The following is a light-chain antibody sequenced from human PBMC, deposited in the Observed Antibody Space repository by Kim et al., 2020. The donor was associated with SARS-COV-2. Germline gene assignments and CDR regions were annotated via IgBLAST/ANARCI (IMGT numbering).Light chain of an antibody. CDR2: DAS. CDR1: RSVYNP. CDR3: QQRSNWRYS. J-gene: IGKJ2*03. Sequence: SPGEKAALSCRASRSVYNPLAWYQEKTGQASRLLIFDASNRATDIPARFSGSGSGTDVTLTISRLEPEDFAVYFCQQRSNWRYSFGQGTKLEI. V-gene: IGKV3-11*01.